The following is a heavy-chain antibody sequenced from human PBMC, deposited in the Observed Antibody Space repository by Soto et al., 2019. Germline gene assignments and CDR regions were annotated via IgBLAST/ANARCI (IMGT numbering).Heavy chain of an antibody. D-gene: IGHD2-2*01. CDR1: GGSISSGGYY. J-gene: IGHJ4*02. Sequence: SETLSLTCTVSGGSISSGGYYWSWIRQHPGKGLEWIGYIYYGGSTYYNPSLKSRVTISVDTSKNQFSLKLSSVTAADTAVYYCARERGIVVVPAAMSFDYWGQGTLVTVSS. CDR2: IYYGGST. V-gene: IGHV4-31*03. CDR3: ARERGIVVVPAAMSFDY.